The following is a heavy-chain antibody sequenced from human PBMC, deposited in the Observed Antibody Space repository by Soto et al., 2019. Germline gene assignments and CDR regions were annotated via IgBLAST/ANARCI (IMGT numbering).Heavy chain of an antibody. D-gene: IGHD4-17*01. CDR3: AKGTVRGSSFTACLGTFFFHYELDL. J-gene: IGHJ5*02. V-gene: IGHV3-23*01. CDR2: VNVDGGTT. Sequence: GGSLRLSCAASGFTLGDFAMHWVRQAPGKGLEWVAAVNVDGGTTCYAGSVKGRFTASRDNVKSMAFLKLNSLKAGDAAVLSCAKGTVRGSSFTACLGTFFFHYELDLWGQGTLVTVSS. CDR1: GFTLGDFA.